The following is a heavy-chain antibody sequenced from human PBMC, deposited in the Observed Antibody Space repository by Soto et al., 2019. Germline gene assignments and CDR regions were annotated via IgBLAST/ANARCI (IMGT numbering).Heavy chain of an antibody. V-gene: IGHV3-30*18. CDR1: GITFSSYD. CDR2: ISFDGGSK. CDR3: AKDETLRAY. Sequence: QVQLVESGGGVVQPGRSLRVSCGVSGITFSSYDMHWVRQAPGEGLEWVAFISFDGGSKYYADSVRGRFTFSRDNSKNTLYLQRNSRRADDTAVYYCAKDETLRAYWGQGTLVTVSS. J-gene: IGHJ4*02.